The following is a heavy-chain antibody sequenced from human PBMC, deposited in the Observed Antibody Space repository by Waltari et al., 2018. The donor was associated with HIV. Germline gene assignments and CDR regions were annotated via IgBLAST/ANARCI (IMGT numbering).Heavy chain of an antibody. Sequence: QVQLVESGGGVVQPGRSLRLSCGASGFTLSSSAMHWVRQAPGKWLGWLAVISYDGINKYYTDSVKGRFTISRDNSRNTLYLQMNSLRTEDTAVYYCAKAAGTTGEYYHYGMDVWGQGTTVTVSS. CDR2: ISYDGINK. V-gene: IGHV3-30-3*01. CDR1: GFTLSSSA. D-gene: IGHD1-1*01. J-gene: IGHJ6*02. CDR3: AKAAGTTGEYYHYGMDV.